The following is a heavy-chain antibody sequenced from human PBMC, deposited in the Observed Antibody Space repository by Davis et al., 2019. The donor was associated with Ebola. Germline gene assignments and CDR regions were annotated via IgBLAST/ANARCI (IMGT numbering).Heavy chain of an antibody. CDR3: AKDSAPVTTSAFDI. CDR2: ISGSGGST. CDR1: GFTFSSYA. J-gene: IGHJ3*02. Sequence: LKISCAASGFTFSSYAMSWVRQAPGKGLEWVSAISGSGGSTYYADSVKGRFTISRDNSKNTLYLQMNSLRAEDTAVYYCAKDSAPVTTSAFDIWGQGTMVTVSS. V-gene: IGHV3-23*01. D-gene: IGHD4-17*01.